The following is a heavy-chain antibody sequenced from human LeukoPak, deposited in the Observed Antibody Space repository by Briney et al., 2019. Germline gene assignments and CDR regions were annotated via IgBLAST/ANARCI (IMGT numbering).Heavy chain of an antibody. CDR3: ARGILRDYYDSSGFYHRGGVGY. CDR2: IHTSGTM. Sequence: MPSETLSLTCIVSGYSITSGYYWGWIRQPAGRGLEWIGHIHTSGTMNYNASLKSRVRISVETSKNQFSLRLSSVTAADTAVYFCARGILRDYYDSSGFYHRGGVGYWGQGTLVTVSS. CDR1: GYSITSGYY. V-gene: IGHV4-61*09. D-gene: IGHD3-22*01. J-gene: IGHJ4*02.